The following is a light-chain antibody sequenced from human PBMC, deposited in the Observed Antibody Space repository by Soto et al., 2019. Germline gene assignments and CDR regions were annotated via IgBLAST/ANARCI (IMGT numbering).Light chain of an antibody. CDR3: QHYNSYSEA. CDR2: KAS. V-gene: IGKV1-5*03. Sequence: DIQMTQSPSTLSGSVGDRVTITCRASQTISSWLAWYQQKPGKAPKLLIYKASTLKSGLPSRFSGRGSGTEFTLTISSLQPDDFATYYRQHYNSYSEAFGQGTKVDIK. J-gene: IGKJ1*01. CDR1: QTISSW.